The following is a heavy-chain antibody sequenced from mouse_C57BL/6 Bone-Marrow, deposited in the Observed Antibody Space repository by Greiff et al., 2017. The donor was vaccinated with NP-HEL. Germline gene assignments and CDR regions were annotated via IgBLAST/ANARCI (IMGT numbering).Heavy chain of an antibody. CDR1: GYTFTSYW. Sequence: QVQLQQPGAELVRPGSSVKLSCKASGYTFTSYWMHWVKQRPIQGLEWIGNIDPSDSDTHYNQKFKDKATLTVDKSSSTAYMQLSSLTSEDSAVYYCARGPCFDYWGQGTTLTVSS. J-gene: IGHJ2*01. V-gene: IGHV1-52*01. CDR3: ARGPCFDY. CDR2: IDPSDSDT.